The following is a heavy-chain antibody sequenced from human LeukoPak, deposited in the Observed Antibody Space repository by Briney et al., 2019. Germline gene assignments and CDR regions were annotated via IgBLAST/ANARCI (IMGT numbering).Heavy chain of an antibody. Sequence: ASVKVSCKVSGYTLTDLSMHWVRQAPGKGLEWMGGFDPEDGETIYAQKFQGRVTMTEDTSTDTADMELSSLRSEDTAVYYCATRTLGELSPQADYWGQGTLVTVSS. CDR3: ATRTLGELSPQADY. D-gene: IGHD3-16*02. CDR1: GYTLTDLS. CDR2: FDPEDGET. J-gene: IGHJ4*02. V-gene: IGHV1-24*01.